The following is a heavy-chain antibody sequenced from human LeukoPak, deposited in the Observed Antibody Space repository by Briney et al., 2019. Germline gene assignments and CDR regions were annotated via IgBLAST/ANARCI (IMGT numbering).Heavy chain of an antibody. J-gene: IGHJ4*02. Sequence: PSETLSLTCAVSGGSISSGGYSWSWIRQPPGKGLEWIGYIYHSGSTYYNPSLKSRVTISVDGSKNQFSLKLSSVTAADTAVYYCARLRFLAEDPIGIFDYWGQGTLVTVSS. CDR1: GGSISSGGYS. CDR3: ARLRFLAEDPIGIFDY. CDR2: IYHSGST. V-gene: IGHV4-30-2*01. D-gene: IGHD3-3*01.